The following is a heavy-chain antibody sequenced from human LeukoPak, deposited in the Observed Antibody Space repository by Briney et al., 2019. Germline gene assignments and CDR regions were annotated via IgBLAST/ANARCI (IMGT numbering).Heavy chain of an antibody. CDR1: GGSFSGYY. Sequence: SETLSLTCAVYGGSFSGYYWSWIRQPPGKGLEWIGSIYYSGSTYYNPSLKSRVTISVDTSKNQFSLKLSSVTAADTAVYYCARHSSSWYEGWFDPWGQGTLITVSS. V-gene: IGHV4-34*01. CDR2: IYYSGST. CDR3: ARHSSSWYEGWFDP. D-gene: IGHD6-13*01. J-gene: IGHJ5*02.